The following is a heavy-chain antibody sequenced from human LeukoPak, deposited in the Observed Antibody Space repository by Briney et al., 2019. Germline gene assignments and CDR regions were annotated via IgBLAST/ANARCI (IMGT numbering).Heavy chain of an antibody. Sequence: SETLSLTCTVSGGSITRYYWSWIRRPPGKGLEWIGYIFYSGGTDYNPSLKGRLTISMDTSKSQFSLKLSSVTAADSATYYCARPYDTSGYFYALDVWGQGTMVTVAA. CDR3: ARPYDTSGYFYALDV. CDR1: GGSITRYY. CDR2: IFYSGGT. J-gene: IGHJ3*01. D-gene: IGHD3-22*01. V-gene: IGHV4-59*08.